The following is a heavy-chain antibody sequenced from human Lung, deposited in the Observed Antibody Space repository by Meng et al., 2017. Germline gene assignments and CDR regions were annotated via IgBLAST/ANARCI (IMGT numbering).Heavy chain of an antibody. V-gene: IGHV4-4*02. J-gene: IGHJ4*02. CDR3: ARGLGEAVVPRTMFDY. CDR1: GGSISSSNW. Sequence: QVALPESGPGLGKPSGTLSLTWRVSGGSISSSNWWSWVRQPPGKGLEWIGEIYHSGGTKYNPSLKSRVTISVDKSKNQFSLKLSSVTAADTAVYYCARGLGEAVVPRTMFDYWGQGTLVTVSS. CDR2: IYHSGGT. D-gene: IGHD2-2*01.